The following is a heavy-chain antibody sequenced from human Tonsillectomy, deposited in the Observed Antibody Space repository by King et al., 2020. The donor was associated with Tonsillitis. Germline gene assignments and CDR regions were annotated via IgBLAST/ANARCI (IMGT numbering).Heavy chain of an antibody. CDR3: ARLGSGWPGIDY. J-gene: IGHJ4*02. CDR1: GGSISSYD. D-gene: IGHD6-19*01. V-gene: IGHV4-59*08. CDR2: IYYSGSA. Sequence: QLQESGPGLVKPSETLSLTCTVSGGSISSYDLSWLRQPPGKGLEWIGFIYYSGSANYNPSLKSRVTISVDTSKNQISLKLTSVTAADTAVYYCARLGSGWPGIDYWGQGTLVTVSS.